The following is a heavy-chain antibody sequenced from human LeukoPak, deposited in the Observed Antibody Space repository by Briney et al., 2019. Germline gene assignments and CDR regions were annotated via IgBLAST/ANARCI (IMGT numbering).Heavy chain of an antibody. J-gene: IGHJ4*02. Sequence: GGSLRLSCAASGFPFSSYAMHWVRQAPGKGLEWVAVISYDGSNKYYADSVKGRFTISRDNSKNTLYLQMNSLRAEDTAVYYCARVRTAVLLGATYFDYWGQGTLVTVSS. D-gene: IGHD1-26*01. CDR2: ISYDGSNK. CDR1: GFPFSSYA. V-gene: IGHV3-30-3*01. CDR3: ARVRTAVLLGATYFDY.